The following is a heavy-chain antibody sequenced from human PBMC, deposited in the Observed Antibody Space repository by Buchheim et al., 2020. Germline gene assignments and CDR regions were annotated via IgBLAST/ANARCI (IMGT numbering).Heavy chain of an antibody. CDR1: GGSISSSNW. J-gene: IGHJ6*02. Sequence: QVQLQESGPGLVKPSGTLSLTCAVSGGSISSSNWCIWVRQPPGKGLEWIGEISHSGSTNYNPSLKSRGTISLDKSKDPFSLKLGSVTAADTAVYYCAMITKRTAMDVWGQGTT. CDR3: AMITKRTAMDV. CDR2: ISHSGST. V-gene: IGHV4-4*02. D-gene: IGHD3-16*01.